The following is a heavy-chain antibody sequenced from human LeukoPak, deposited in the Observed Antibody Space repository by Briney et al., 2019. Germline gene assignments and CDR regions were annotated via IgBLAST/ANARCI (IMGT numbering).Heavy chain of an antibody. CDR1: GGTFSSYA. CDR2: IIPIFGTA. CDR3: ARVSESSSWYSSFDY. Sequence: ASVKVSCKASGGTFSSYAISWVRQAPGQGLEWMGGIIPIFGTANYAQKFQGRVTITADESTSTAYMELSSLRSEDTAVYYCARVSESSSWYSSFDYWGQGTLVTVSS. J-gene: IGHJ4*02. V-gene: IGHV1-69*13. D-gene: IGHD6-13*01.